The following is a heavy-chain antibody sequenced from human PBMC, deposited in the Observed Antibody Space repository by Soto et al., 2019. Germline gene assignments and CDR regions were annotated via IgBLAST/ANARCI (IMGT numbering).Heavy chain of an antibody. CDR1: GGSFSGYY. CDR2: INHSGST. D-gene: IGHD3-3*01. V-gene: IGHV4-34*01. CDR3: ARVVYYDFWSGYYYYYYMDV. J-gene: IGHJ6*03. Sequence: SETLSLTCAVYGGSFSGYYRSWIRQPPGKGLEWIGEINHSGSTNYNPSLKSRVTISVDTSKNQFSLKLSSVTAADTAVYYCARVVYYDFWSGYYYYYYMDVWGKGTTVTVSS.